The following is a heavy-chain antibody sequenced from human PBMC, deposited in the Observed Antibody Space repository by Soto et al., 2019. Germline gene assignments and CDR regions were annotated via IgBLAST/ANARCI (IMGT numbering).Heavy chain of an antibody. CDR3: VRDLSGYGWLDP. V-gene: IGHV4-31*03. D-gene: IGHD3-9*01. CDR1: GGSISSGGHY. CDR2: IYYSGST. Sequence: PSETLSLTCIVSGGSISSGGHYWSWIRQHPGKGLGWLGYIYYSGSTYYNPSLQSRVAISVDTSKNLFSLKLSSVTAADTAVYYCVRDLSGYGWLDPWGQGTLVTVSS. J-gene: IGHJ5*02.